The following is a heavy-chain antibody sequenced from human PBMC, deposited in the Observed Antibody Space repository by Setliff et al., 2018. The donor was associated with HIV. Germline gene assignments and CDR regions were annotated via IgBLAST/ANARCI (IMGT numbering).Heavy chain of an antibody. J-gene: IGHJ3*02. D-gene: IGHD2-21*01. V-gene: IGHV4-61*02. CDR2: IYTSGST. CDR3: ARGQPQGGADCPEDAFDI. CDR1: GGSISSGSYY. Sequence: SETLSLTCTVSGGSISSGSYYWSWIRQPAGKGLEWIGRIYTSGSTNYNPSLKSRVTISVDTSKTQFSLKLNSVTAADTAVYYCARGQPQGGADCPEDAFDIWGQGTLVTVSS.